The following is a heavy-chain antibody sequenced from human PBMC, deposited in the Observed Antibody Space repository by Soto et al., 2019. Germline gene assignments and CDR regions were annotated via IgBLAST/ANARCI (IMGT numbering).Heavy chain of an antibody. V-gene: IGHV3-23*01. J-gene: IGHJ3*02. CDR1: GFTFSSYA. Sequence: GGSLRLSCAASGFTFSSYAMSWVRQAPGKGLEWVSAISGSGGSTYYADSVKGRFTISRDNSKNTLYLQMNSLRAEDTAVYYCAKVLYAYDSSGYDAFDIWGQGTMVTVSS. D-gene: IGHD3-22*01. CDR2: ISGSGGST. CDR3: AKVLYAYDSSGYDAFDI.